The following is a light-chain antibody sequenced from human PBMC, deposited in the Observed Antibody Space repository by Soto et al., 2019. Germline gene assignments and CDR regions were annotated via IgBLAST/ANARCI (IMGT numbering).Light chain of an antibody. V-gene: IGLV2-14*01. CDR3: ISYPNSGTLVV. J-gene: IGLJ3*02. CDR2: DVS. Sequence: QSALTQPASVSGSPGQSITISCTGTSSDIGGYNYVSWYQQHPGKAPKVMIYDVSNRPSGVSSRFSGSKSGDTASLTISGLQAEDEAEYYCISYPNSGTLVVFGGGTKLTVL. CDR1: SSDIGGYNY.